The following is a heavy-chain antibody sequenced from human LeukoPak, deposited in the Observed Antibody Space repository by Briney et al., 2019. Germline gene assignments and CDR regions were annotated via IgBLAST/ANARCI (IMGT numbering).Heavy chain of an antibody. CDR3: ARRYYYDSSGYYLSYFDY. CDR2: IYYSGST. Sequence: SETLSLTCTVPGGSISSSSYYWGWIRQPPGKGLEWIGSIYYSGSTYYNPSLKSRVTISVDTSKNQFSLKLSSVTAADTAVYYCARRYYYDSSGYYLSYFDYWGQGTLVTVSS. J-gene: IGHJ4*02. V-gene: IGHV4-39*01. CDR1: GGSISSSSYY. D-gene: IGHD3-22*01.